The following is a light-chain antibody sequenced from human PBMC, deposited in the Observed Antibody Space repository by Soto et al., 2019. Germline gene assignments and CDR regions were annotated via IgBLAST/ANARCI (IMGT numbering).Light chain of an antibody. CDR3: QQYNSYSRT. CDR1: QSISSW. Sequence: DIQMTQSPSTLSASVGDRVTITCRASQSISSWLAWYQQKPGKAPKLLIYKASSLESGVPSRFSGSGSGTEFTLTISSLHPDDVATYYCQQYNSYSRTFGGGTKVEIK. J-gene: IGKJ4*01. CDR2: KAS. V-gene: IGKV1-5*03.